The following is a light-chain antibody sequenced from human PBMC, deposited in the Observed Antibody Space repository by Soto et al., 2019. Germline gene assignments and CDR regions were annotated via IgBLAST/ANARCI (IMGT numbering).Light chain of an antibody. CDR3: QSFDTSLSGSI. Sequence: QSVLTQPPSVSGAPGQRVTISCTGSSSNIGAGFDVHWYQHLPGTAPKLLIYYNDNRPSGVPDRFSASTSATSASLAITGLQAEDAADYYCQSFDTSLSGSIFGGGTKLTVL. J-gene: IGLJ2*01. CDR2: YND. V-gene: IGLV1-40*01. CDR1: SSNIGAGFD.